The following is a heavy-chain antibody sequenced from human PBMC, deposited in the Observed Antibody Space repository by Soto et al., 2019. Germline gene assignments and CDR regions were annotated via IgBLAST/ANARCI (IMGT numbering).Heavy chain of an antibody. CDR2: FDPEDGET. D-gene: IGHD6-13*01. V-gene: IGHV1-24*01. Sequence: ASVKVSCKVSGYTLTELSMHWVRQAPGKGLEWMGGFDPEDGETIYAQKFQGRVTMSEDTSTDTAYMELSSLRSEDTAVYYCATKSNSSSWYVEFDYWGQGTLVTVYS. J-gene: IGHJ4*02. CDR3: ATKSNSSSWYVEFDY. CDR1: GYTLTELS.